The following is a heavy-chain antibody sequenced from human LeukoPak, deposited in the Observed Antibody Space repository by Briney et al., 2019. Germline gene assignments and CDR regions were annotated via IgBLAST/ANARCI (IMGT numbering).Heavy chain of an antibody. J-gene: IGHJ4*02. CDR3: ARDHAEYSYDSSGYCDY. D-gene: IGHD3-22*01. CDR2: IRQDGSEK. V-gene: IGHV3-7*01. CDR1: GFNFSHSW. Sequence: GGSLRLSCAASGFNFSHSWMSWVRQAPGKGLEWVANIRQDGSEKFHVKSVRGRFTISRGNAKNSLYLQMNSLRVEDTAVHYCARDHAEYSYDSSGYCDYWGQGTLVTVSS.